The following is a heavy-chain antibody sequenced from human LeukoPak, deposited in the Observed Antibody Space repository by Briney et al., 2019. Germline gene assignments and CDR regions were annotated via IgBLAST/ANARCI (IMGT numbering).Heavy chain of an antibody. D-gene: IGHD3-9*01. Sequence: GGSLRLSCAASGFTFSSNGMSWVRQAPGKGLEWVSAISGSGGSTYYADSVKGRFTISRDNSKNTLYLQMNSLRAEDTAVYYCAKDRVLTGLDYWGQGTLVTVSS. J-gene: IGHJ4*02. CDR1: GFTFSSNG. CDR2: ISGSGGST. CDR3: AKDRVLTGLDY. V-gene: IGHV3-23*01.